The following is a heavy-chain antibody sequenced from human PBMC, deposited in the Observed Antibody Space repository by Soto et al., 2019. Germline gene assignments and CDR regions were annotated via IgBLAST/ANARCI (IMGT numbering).Heavy chain of an antibody. D-gene: IGHD1-26*01. J-gene: IGHJ5*02. V-gene: IGHV1-69*13. CDR2: IIPIFGTA. CDR3: ARAIVGPTTTGWLDP. Sequence: SVKVSCKASGGTFSRYAISWVRQAPGQGLEWMGGIIPIFGTANYAQKFQGRVTITADESTSTAYMGLSSLRFEDTAVYYCARAIVGPTTTGWLDPWGQGTLVTVPQ. CDR1: GGTFSRYA.